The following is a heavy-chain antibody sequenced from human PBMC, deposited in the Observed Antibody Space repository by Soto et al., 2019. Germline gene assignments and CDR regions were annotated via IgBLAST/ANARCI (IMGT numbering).Heavy chain of an antibody. CDR2: VIPTLDIL. CDR3: ERDEGGYHLGSAYGLDV. D-gene: IGHD3-16*01. Sequence: QVQLVQSGAEVKRPGSSVKVSCKASGDTFSSHTIIAWVRQAPGQGREWMGRVIPTLDILDYAQRFQDRVTITEDTDKSTAYRDLTSLTSEDTAIYYCERDEGGYHLGSAYGLDVWGQGTTVTVSS. J-gene: IGHJ6*02. V-gene: IGHV1-69*08. CDR1: GDTFSSHT.